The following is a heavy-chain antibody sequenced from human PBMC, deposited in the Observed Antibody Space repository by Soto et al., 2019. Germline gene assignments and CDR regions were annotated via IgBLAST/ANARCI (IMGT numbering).Heavy chain of an antibody. J-gene: IGHJ6*04. CDR3: ARDHSSSWYRPLSYYYYYGMDV. V-gene: IGHV1-18*01. CDR1: GYTFTSYG. Sequence: ASVKVSCKASGYTFTSYGISWVRQAPGQGLEWMGWISAYNGNTNYAQKLQGRVTMTTDTSTSTAYMELRSLRSDDTAVYYCARDHSSSWYRPLSYYYYYGMDVGGKGTTVTVP. CDR2: ISAYNGNT. D-gene: IGHD6-13*01.